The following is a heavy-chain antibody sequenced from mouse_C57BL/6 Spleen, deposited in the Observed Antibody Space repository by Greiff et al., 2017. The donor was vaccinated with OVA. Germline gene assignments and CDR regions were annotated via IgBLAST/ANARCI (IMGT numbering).Heavy chain of an antibody. CDR1: GFTFSSYA. Sequence: EVQGVESGGGLVKPGGSLKLSCAASGFTFSSYAMSWVRQTPEKRLEWVATISDGGSYTYYPDNVKGRFTISRDNAKNNLYLQMSHLKSEDTAMYYCARGGGTWYFDVWGTGTTVTVSS. J-gene: IGHJ1*03. CDR2: ISDGGSYT. CDR3: ARGGGTWYFDV. V-gene: IGHV5-4*01. D-gene: IGHD3-3*01.